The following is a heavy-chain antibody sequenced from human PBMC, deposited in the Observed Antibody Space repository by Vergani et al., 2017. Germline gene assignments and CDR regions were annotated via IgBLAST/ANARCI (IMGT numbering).Heavy chain of an antibody. D-gene: IGHD2-2*01. Sequence: QVQLVQSGAEVKKPGSSVKVSCKASGGTFSSYAISWVRQAPGQGLEWMGGIIPIFGTANYAQKFQGRVTITADKSTSTAYMELSSLRSEDTAVYYCARGGDCSSTSCSHYYYYYMDVWGKGTTVTVSS. CDR1: GGTFSSYA. CDR3: ARGGDCSSTSCSHYYYYYMDV. J-gene: IGHJ6*03. V-gene: IGHV1-69*06. CDR2: IIPIFGTA.